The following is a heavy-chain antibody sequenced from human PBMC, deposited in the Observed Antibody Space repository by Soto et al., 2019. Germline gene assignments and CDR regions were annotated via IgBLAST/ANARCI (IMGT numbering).Heavy chain of an antibody. V-gene: IGHV1-8*01. Sequence: EASVKVSCKASGYTFTSYDINWVRQATGQGLEWMGWMNPNSGNTGYAQKFQGRVTMTRNTSISTAYMELSSLRSEDTAVYYCARVITIFGVVIIRAYYYGMDVWGQGTTVTVSS. CDR2: MNPNSGNT. D-gene: IGHD3-3*01. CDR1: GYTFTSYD. J-gene: IGHJ6*02. CDR3: ARVITIFGVVIIRAYYYGMDV.